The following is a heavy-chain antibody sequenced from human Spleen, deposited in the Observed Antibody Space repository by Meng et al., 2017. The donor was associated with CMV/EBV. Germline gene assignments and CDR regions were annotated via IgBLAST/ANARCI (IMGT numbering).Heavy chain of an antibody. D-gene: IGHD1-1*01. V-gene: IGHV5-51*01. CDR3: ARRGTGFYFDY. J-gene: IGHJ4*02. Sequence: ISCKGFGYGFSAYWIGWVRQTPGKGMEYMGIIYPGDSTVTYSPTFRGQVTISADRSISTAYLQWSSLKAADTAMYYCARRGTGFYFDYWGQGTLVTVSS. CDR1: GYGFSAYW. CDR2: IYPGDSTV.